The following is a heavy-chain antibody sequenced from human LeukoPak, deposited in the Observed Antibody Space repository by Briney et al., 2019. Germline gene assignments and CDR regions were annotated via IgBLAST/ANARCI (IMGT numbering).Heavy chain of an antibody. CDR1: GFTFSSHA. Sequence: GGSLRLSCAASGFTFSSHAMSWVCQAPGKGLEWVSGISGSGGSTYYADSVKGRFTISRDNSKNTLYLQMISLNAEDTAVYYCAKSRGIAVAGTSDYWGQGTLVTVSS. CDR2: ISGSGGST. D-gene: IGHD6-19*01. CDR3: AKSRGIAVAGTSDY. V-gene: IGHV3-23*01. J-gene: IGHJ4*02.